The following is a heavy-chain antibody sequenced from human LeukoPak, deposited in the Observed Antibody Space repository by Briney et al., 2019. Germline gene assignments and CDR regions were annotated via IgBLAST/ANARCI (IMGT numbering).Heavy chain of an antibody. CDR1: GGSISTDNYY. D-gene: IGHD3-10*01. CDR2: IYYSGST. J-gene: IGHJ4*02. V-gene: IGHV4-39*07. Sequence: PSETLSLTCTVSGGSISTDNYYWGWIRQPPGKGLEWIGSIYYSGSTYYNPSLKSRVTISVDTSKNQFSLKLSSVTAADTVVYYCARNKGSGSYPFDYWGQGTLVTVSS. CDR3: ARNKGSGSYPFDY.